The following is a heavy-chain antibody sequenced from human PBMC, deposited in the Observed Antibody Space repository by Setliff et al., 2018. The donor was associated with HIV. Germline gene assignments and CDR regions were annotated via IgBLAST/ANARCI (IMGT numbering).Heavy chain of an antibody. CDR3: TRHILAYCAGDCYPLDY. Sequence: GESLKISCKGSGYSFTSYWIAWVRQMPGKGLEWMGIIYPGDSHTRYSPSFQGQVTFSADNSISTAYLQWSSLKASDTAIYYCTRHILAYCAGDCYPLDYWGQGTLVTVSS. D-gene: IGHD2-21*02. CDR1: GYSFTSYW. V-gene: IGHV5-51*01. CDR2: IYPGDSHT. J-gene: IGHJ4*02.